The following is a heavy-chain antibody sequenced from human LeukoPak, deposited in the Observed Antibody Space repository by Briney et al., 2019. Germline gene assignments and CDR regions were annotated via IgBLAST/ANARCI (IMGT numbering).Heavy chain of an antibody. D-gene: IGHD3-10*01. J-gene: IGHJ4*02. Sequence: PGKSLRLSCAASGFTFSSYAMHWVRQAPGKGLEWVAIVSYDGRSKYHADSVKGRLTISRDNSKNTLYLQMNSLRAEDTAVYNCARGRGSYSLDYWGQGTLVTVSS. V-gene: IGHV3-30*04. CDR1: GFTFSSYA. CDR3: ARGRGSYSLDY. CDR2: VSYDGRSK.